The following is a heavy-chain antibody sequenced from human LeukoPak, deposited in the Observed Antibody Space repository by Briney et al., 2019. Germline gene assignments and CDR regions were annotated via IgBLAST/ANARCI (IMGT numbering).Heavy chain of an antibody. CDR1: GGSISSSSYY. J-gene: IGHJ5*02. D-gene: IGHD2-2*01. V-gene: IGHV4-39*07. CDR3: ARDRGYCSSTSCHPRWAWFDP. Sequence: PSETLSLTCTVSGGSISSSSYYWGWIRQPPGKGLEWIGSIYYSGSTYYNPSLKSRVTISVDTSKSQFSLKLSSVTAADTAVYYCARDRGYCSSTSCHPRWAWFDPWGQGTLVTVSS. CDR2: IYYSGST.